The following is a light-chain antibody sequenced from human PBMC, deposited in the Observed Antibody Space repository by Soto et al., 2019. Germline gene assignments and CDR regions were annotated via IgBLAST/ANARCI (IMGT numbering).Light chain of an antibody. Sequence: QPVLTQSSSASASLGSSVKLTCTLSSGHSSYIIAWHQQQPGKAPRYLMKLEGSGSYNKGSGVPDRFSGFSSGADRYLTISNLQSEDEADYYCETWDGNTWVFGGGTKLTVL. CDR1: SGHSSYI. CDR3: ETWDGNTWV. V-gene: IGLV4-60*03. J-gene: IGLJ3*02. CDR2: LEGSGSY.